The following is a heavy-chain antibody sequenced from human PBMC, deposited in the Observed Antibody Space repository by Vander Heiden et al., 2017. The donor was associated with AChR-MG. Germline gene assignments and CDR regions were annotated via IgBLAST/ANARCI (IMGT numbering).Heavy chain of an antibody. CDR1: GFTFHTRW. J-gene: IGHJ6*02. D-gene: IGHD4-4*01. CDR3: ARDNSYGLDV. CDR2: INSDGTTT. V-gene: IGHV3-74*03. Sequence: EVQLVESGGGLVEPGGSLRLSCGASGFTFHTRWMDWVRQAPGKGLVWVSYINSDGTTTTYADSVKGRFTIARDNAKNTVYLQTNSLRVEDTGLYYCARDNSYGLDVWGQGTTVTVSS.